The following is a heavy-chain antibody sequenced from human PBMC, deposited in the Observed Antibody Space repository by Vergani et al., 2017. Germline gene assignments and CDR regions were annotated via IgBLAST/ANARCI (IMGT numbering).Heavy chain of an antibody. CDR3: ARVVPDATSIAAAGTGGMDV. V-gene: IGHV4-34*01. Sequence: QVQLQQWGAGLLKPSETLSLTCAVYGGSFSGYYWSWIRQPPGKGLEWIGEINHRGSTNYNPSLKSRVTISVDTSKKQFSLKLSSVTAADTAVYYCARVVPDATSIAAAGTGGMDVWGKGTTVTVSS. J-gene: IGHJ6*03. CDR2: INHRGST. D-gene: IGHD6-13*01. CDR1: GGSFSGYY.